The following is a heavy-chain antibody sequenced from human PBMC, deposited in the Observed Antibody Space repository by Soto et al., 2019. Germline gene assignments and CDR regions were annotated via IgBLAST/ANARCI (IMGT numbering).Heavy chain of an antibody. CDR3: ARDYRERTAMVTTPWFDP. Sequence: GGSLRLSCAASGFTFSSYGMHWVRQAPGKGLEWVAVIWYDGSNKYYADSVKGRFTISRDNSKNTLYLQMNSLRAEDTAVYYCARDYRERTAMVTTPWFDPWGQGTLVTVSS. V-gene: IGHV3-33*01. CDR2: IWYDGSNK. CDR1: GFTFSSYG. J-gene: IGHJ5*02. D-gene: IGHD5-18*01.